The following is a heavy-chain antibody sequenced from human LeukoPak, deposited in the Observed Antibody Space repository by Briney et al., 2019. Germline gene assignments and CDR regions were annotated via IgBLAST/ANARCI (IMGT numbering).Heavy chain of an antibody. Sequence: ASVKVSCKASGYTSTSYGISWVRQAPGQGLEWMGWISAYNGNTNYAQKLQGRVTMTTDTSTSTAYMELRSLRSDDTAVYYCARDLSVARGSVWVLWGQGTLVTVSS. CDR2: ISAYNGNT. V-gene: IGHV1-18*01. CDR1: GYTSTSYG. CDR3: ARDLSVARGSVWVL. D-gene: IGHD3-10*01. J-gene: IGHJ4*02.